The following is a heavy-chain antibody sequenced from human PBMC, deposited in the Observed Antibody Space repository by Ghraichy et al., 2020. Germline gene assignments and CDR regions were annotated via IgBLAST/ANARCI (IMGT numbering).Heavy chain of an antibody. CDR3: ARDASGGYYTWFDP. Sequence: ASVKVSCKASGYTFTAYYMHWVRQAPGQGLEWMGWINPDSGGTNYAQKFQGRVTMTRDTSISTAYMELSRLRSDDTAVYYCARDASGGYYTWFDPWGQGTLVTVSS. CDR1: GYTFTAYY. D-gene: IGHD3-3*01. CDR2: INPDSGGT. J-gene: IGHJ5*02. V-gene: IGHV1-2*02.